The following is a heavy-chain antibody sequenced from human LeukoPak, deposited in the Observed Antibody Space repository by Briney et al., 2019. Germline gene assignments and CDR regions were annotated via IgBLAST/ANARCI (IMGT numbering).Heavy chain of an antibody. Sequence: PSETLSLTCTVSGGSISGYYWSWIRQPPGKGLEWIGEINHSGSTNYNPSLKSRVTISVDTSKNQFSLKLSSVTAADTAVYYCARGRGIAARPLFDYWGQGTLVTVSS. J-gene: IGHJ4*02. CDR1: GGSISGYY. V-gene: IGHV4-34*01. CDR3: ARGRGIAARPLFDY. D-gene: IGHD6-6*01. CDR2: INHSGST.